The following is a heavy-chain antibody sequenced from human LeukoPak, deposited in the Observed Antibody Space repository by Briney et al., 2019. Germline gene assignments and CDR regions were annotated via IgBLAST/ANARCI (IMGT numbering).Heavy chain of an antibody. CDR3: ARDTEPYYYDSSGYYH. CDR1: GFTFSDYY. J-gene: IGHJ4*02. V-gene: IGHV3-11*01. Sequence: PGGSLRLSCAASGFTFSDYYMSWIRQAPGKGLEWVSYISSSGSTIYYADSVKGRFTISRDNAKNSLYLQINSLRAEDTAVYYCARDTEPYYYDSSGYYHWGQGTLVTVSS. CDR2: ISSSGSTI. D-gene: IGHD3-22*01.